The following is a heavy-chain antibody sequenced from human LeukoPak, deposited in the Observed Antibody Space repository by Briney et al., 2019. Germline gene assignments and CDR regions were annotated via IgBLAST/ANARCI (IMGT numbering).Heavy chain of an antibody. CDR1: GYSFTNYW. D-gene: IGHD2-15*01. CDR2: IYPGDSDT. CDR3: ARPGVAAAIDPFDY. J-gene: IGHJ4*02. V-gene: IGHV5-51*01. Sequence: GESLKISCKGSGYSFTNYWIGWVRQMPGKVLELMVIIYPGDSDTRYSPSFQGQVTISADKSISNAYLQWSSLKASDTAMYYCARPGVAAAIDPFDYWGQGTLVTVSS.